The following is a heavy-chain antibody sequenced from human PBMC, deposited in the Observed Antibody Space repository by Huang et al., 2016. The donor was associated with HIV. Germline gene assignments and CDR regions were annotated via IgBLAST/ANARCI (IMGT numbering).Heavy chain of an antibody. D-gene: IGHD3-9*01. CDR3: ATGFDVFFDF. J-gene: IGHJ4*02. V-gene: IGHV1-24*01. CDR2: VDPEMGET. CDR1: EYTLTELS. Sequence: QVQLVQSRAEVKKPGASVKVSCKVSEYTLTELSIPWVRQPPGKGLEWMGGVDPEMGETIYAQKFQGRVTMTEDTSTETAFMELSGLRPEDTAVYYCATGFDVFFDFWGQGTLVTVSS.